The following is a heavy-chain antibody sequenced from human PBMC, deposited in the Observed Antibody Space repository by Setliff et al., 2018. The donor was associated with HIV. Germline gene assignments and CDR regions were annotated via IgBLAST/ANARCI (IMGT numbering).Heavy chain of an antibody. Sequence: GASVKVSCKASGYTFIDYYIHWVRPAPGQGLEWMGWINPKTGGTSFAKKFQDRVTMSRDTSISTAYMQLSSLRSDDTAMYYCGRATEYYDTSGYPRRTSVDDWGQGALVTISS. J-gene: IGHJ4*02. CDR3: GRATEYYDTSGYPRRTSVDD. CDR1: GYTFIDYY. CDR2: INPKTGGT. D-gene: IGHD3-22*01. V-gene: IGHV1-2*02.